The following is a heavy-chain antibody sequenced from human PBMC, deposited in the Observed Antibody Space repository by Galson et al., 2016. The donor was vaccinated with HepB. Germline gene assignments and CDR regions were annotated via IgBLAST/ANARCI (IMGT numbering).Heavy chain of an antibody. V-gene: IGHV3-23*01. CDR1: GFILSSSA. CDR3: GRDYPTMTDRYPYHVDV. Sequence: SLRLSCAASGFILSSSAMTWVRQAPGRGLEWVSAITETGSFAYYADSVRGRFTLSRDTSKNTVYLQMNYLRADDMALYYCGRDYPTMTDRYPYHVDVWGKGTTVTVSS. D-gene: IGHD4-17*01. J-gene: IGHJ6*04. CDR2: ITETGSFA.